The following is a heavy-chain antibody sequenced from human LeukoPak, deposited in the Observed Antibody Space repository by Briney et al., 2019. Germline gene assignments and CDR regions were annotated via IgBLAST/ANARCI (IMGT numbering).Heavy chain of an antibody. CDR3: VTYYFDSSGPKKNY. V-gene: IGHV4-59*04. CDR1: GGSISNSY. Sequence: SETLSLTCTVSGGSISNSYWSWIRQPPGKGLEWIGYIYYIGSTNYNPSLKSRVTISVDTSKKQFSLKLSSVTAADTAVYYCVTYYFDSSGPKKNYWGQGTLVTVSS. D-gene: IGHD3-22*01. J-gene: IGHJ4*02. CDR2: IYYIGST.